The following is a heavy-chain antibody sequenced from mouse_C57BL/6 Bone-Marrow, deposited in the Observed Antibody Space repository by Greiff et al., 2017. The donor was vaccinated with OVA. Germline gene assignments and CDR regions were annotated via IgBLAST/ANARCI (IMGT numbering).Heavy chain of an antibody. CDR2: ISSGGSYT. J-gene: IGHJ4*01. D-gene: IGHD2-4*01. CDR1: GFTFSSYG. CDR3: ASSDYDVGYYAMDY. V-gene: IGHV5-6*01. Sequence: EVMLVESGGDLVKPGGSLKLSCAASGFTFSSYGMSWVRQTPDKRLEWVATISSGGSYTYYPDGVKGRFTISRANAKNTLYLQLSSLKSEDTDMYYCASSDYDVGYYAMDYWGQGTSVTVSA.